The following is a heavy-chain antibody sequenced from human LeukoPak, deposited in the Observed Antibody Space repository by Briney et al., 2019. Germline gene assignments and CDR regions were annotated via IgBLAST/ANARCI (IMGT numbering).Heavy chain of an antibody. J-gene: IGHJ6*02. D-gene: IGHD2-21*02. CDR2: INPSGGST. Sequence: ASVKASCKASGYTFTSYYMHWVRQAPGQGLEWMGIINPSGGSTSYAQKFQGRVTMTRDTSTSTVYMELSSLRSEDTAVYYCARERAYCGGDCHHHFYYYYGMDVWGQGTTVTVSS. V-gene: IGHV1-46*01. CDR1: GYTFTSYY. CDR3: ARERAYCGGDCHHHFYYYYGMDV.